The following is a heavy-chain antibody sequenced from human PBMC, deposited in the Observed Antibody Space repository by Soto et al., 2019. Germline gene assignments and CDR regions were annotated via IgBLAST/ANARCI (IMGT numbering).Heavy chain of an antibody. Sequence: GASVKVSCTASGYTFTSYGISWVRQAPGQGLEWMGWITAYNGNTNYAQKLQGRVTMTTDTSTSTAYMELRSLRAEDTAVYYCASELRYFDWPLPSSDYWGQGTPVTVSS. D-gene: IGHD3-9*01. CDR3: ASELRYFDWPLPSSDY. CDR1: GYTFTSYG. J-gene: IGHJ4*02. CDR2: ITAYNGNT. V-gene: IGHV1-18*01.